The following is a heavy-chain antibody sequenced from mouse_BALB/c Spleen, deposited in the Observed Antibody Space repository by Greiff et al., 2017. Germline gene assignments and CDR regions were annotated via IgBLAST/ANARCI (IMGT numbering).Heavy chain of an antibody. V-gene: IGHV2-4-1*01. D-gene: IGHD1-1*01. CDR3: AKNIRGRWAMDY. Sequence: VKLVESGPGLVQPSQSLSITCTVSGFSLTSYGVHWVSQSPGKGLEWLGVIWSGGSTDYNAAFISRLSIDKYNSKSQVFFKMNSLQADDTAIYYCAKNIRGRWAMDYWGQGTSVTVSS. J-gene: IGHJ4*01. CDR1: GFSLTSYG. CDR2: IWSGGST.